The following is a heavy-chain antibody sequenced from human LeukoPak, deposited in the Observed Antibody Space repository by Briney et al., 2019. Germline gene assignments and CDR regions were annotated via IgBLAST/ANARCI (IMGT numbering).Heavy chain of an antibody. V-gene: IGHV3-53*05. CDR2: IYSGGNT. D-gene: IGHD3-16*01. J-gene: IGHJ4*02. CDR1: GFTVSSNY. Sequence: GGSLRLSCAASGFTVSSNYMSWVRQAPGKGLEWVSVIYSGGNTYYADSVKGRFTISRDNSKNTLYLQMNSLRAEDTAVYYCAKDIWDDYYFDYWGQGTLVTVSS. CDR3: AKDIWDDYYFDY.